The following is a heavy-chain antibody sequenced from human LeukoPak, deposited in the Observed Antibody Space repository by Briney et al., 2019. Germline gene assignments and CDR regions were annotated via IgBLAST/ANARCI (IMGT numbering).Heavy chain of an antibody. D-gene: IGHD6-25*01. Sequence: PGGSLRLSCAASGFTVSSNYMSWVRQAPGKGLEWVSVIYSGGTTYYADSVKGRFTISRDNSKNTEYLQMNSLRAEDTAVYYCAKGRGAAAADGMDAWGQGTTVAVPS. V-gene: IGHV3-53*01. CDR3: AKGRGAAAADGMDA. J-gene: IGHJ6*02. CDR1: GFTVSSNY. CDR2: IYSGGTT.